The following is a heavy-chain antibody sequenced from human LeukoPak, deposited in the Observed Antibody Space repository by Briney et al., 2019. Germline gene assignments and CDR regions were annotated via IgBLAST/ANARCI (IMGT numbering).Heavy chain of an antibody. CDR3: ARGTVGPLWFGGY. CDR2: ISPNSGNT. CDR1: GYTFTSYD. J-gene: IGHJ4*02. V-gene: IGHV1-8*01. Sequence: GASVKVSCKASGYTFTSYDINWVRQATGQGLEWMGWISPNSGNTGYAQKFQGSVTMTRNTSISTAYMELSSLRSEDTAAYYCARGTVGPLWFGGYWGQGTLVTVSS. D-gene: IGHD3-10*01.